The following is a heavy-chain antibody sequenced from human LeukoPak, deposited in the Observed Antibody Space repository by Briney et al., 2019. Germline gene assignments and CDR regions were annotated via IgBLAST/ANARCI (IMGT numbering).Heavy chain of an antibody. CDR2: FSYNVHS. CDR1: GGSVSSSNYY. J-gene: IGHJ4*02. V-gene: IGHV4-61*01. D-gene: IGHD6-13*01. CDR3: ARVPAAGTGPDY. Sequence: PSETLSLTCTVSGGSVSSSNYYWSWIRQPPGKGLEWVGFFSYNVHSDYNPSLKSRVTISVDTSKNQSSLRLSSVTAADTAIYHCARVPAAGTGPDYWGQGTLVTVSS.